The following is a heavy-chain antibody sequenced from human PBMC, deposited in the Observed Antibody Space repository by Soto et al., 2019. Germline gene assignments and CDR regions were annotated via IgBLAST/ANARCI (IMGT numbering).Heavy chain of an antibody. D-gene: IGHD4-17*01. CDR3: ASYGPAFFYGFYYHFMDV. J-gene: IGHJ6*02. V-gene: IGHV4-34*01. Sequence: SQTLSLTCSIYGGALRGYYWSGIRQPPGKGLEWIGEINHSGNTNYNPSLKSRVTISVDTSNNQFSLKLNSVTAADTAVYYCASYGPAFFYGFYYHFMDVSAQRPTVTV. CDR1: GGALRGYY. CDR2: INHSGNT.